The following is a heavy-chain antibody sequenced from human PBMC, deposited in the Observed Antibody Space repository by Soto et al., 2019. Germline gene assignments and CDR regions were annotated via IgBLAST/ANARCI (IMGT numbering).Heavy chain of an antibody. Sequence: SETLSLTCAVYGGSFSGYYWSWIRQPPGKGLEWIGEINHSGSTNYNPSIKSRITKSVDTSKNQFSLKLSSVTAADTAVYYCARGVPFGHYSMDVWGQGTTVT. V-gene: IGHV4-34*01. D-gene: IGHD3-3*01. J-gene: IGHJ6*02. CDR3: ARGVPFGHYSMDV. CDR2: INHSGST. CDR1: GGSFSGYY.